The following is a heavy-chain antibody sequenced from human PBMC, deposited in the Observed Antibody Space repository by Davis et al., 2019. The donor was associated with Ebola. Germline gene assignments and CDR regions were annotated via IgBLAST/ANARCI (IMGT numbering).Heavy chain of an antibody. V-gene: IGHV3-48*03. CDR3: ATNNRRGAAAGPAFDI. Sequence: GESLKISCEASGFTFSDYEMNWVRQAPGKGLEWVSSIGNSGRTIYYADSVKGRFTISRDNAKNSLYLQMNSLRAEDTAVYYCATNNRRGAAAGPAFDIWGQGTMVTVSS. CDR2: IGNSGRTI. D-gene: IGHD6-13*01. CDR1: GFTFSDYE. J-gene: IGHJ3*02.